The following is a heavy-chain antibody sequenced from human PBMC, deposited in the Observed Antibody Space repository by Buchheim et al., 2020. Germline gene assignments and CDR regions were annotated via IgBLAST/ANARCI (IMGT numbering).Heavy chain of an antibody. Sequence: QVQLVQSGAEVKKPGASVKVSCKASGYTFTKYFMHWVRQAPGQGLEWLGMINPSGGSTNYAQRFQGSVTMTRDTSTSPAYMELSSLRSEDTAVYYCARGGGMATIKDWFDPWGQGTL. CDR1: GYTFTKYF. V-gene: IGHV1-46*01. CDR2: INPSGGST. J-gene: IGHJ5*02. D-gene: IGHD5-24*01. CDR3: ARGGGMATIKDWFDP.